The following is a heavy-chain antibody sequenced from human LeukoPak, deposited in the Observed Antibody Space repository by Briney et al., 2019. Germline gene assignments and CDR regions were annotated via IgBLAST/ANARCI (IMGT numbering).Heavy chain of an antibody. Sequence: PGGSLRLSCAASGFTLSDYYMSWIRQAPGKGLEWVSYISSSGSTKYYAASVNGRFTISRDNSKNTLYLQMNSLGAEDTAVYYCAKARTDMFSLSWFDYWGQGTLVTVSS. D-gene: IGHD3-10*02. V-gene: IGHV3-11*01. CDR2: ISSSGSTK. CDR1: GFTLSDYY. J-gene: IGHJ4*02. CDR3: AKARTDMFSLSWFDY.